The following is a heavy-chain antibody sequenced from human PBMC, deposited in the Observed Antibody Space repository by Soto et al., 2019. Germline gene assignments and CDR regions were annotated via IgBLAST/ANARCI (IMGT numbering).Heavy chain of an antibody. CDR1: GYTFSSYG. V-gene: IGHV1-18*01. CDR3: AREGYYSGSRTFSPPRYYGMDV. D-gene: IGHD3-10*01. Sequence: QVQLVQSGVEVKKAGASVKVSCKASGYTFSSYGISWARQAPGQGLEWMGWISDYNGNTHYAQKFQGRLIMTTDTSTMTAYMALTGLSSDDTAVYFCAREGYYSGSRTFSPPRYYGMDVWGQGTTVTVSS. CDR2: ISDYNGNT. J-gene: IGHJ6*02.